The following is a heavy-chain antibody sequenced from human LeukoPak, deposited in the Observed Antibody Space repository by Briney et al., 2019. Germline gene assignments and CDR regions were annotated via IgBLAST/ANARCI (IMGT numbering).Heavy chain of an antibody. J-gene: IGHJ4*02. CDR3: AYTYYDFWSGYYPHFDY. Sequence: PSETLSLTCTVSGGSISSSSYYWGWIRQPPGKGLEWIGSIYYSGSTYYNPSLKSRVTISVDTSKNQFSLKLSSVTAADTAVYYCAYTYYDFWSGYYPHFDYWGQGTLVTVSS. D-gene: IGHD3-3*01. CDR2: IYYSGST. V-gene: IGHV4-39*01. CDR1: GGSISSSSYY.